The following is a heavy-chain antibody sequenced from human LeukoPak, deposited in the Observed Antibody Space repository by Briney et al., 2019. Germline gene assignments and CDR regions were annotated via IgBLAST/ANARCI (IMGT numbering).Heavy chain of an antibody. CDR1: GFTFATSW. J-gene: IGHJ4*02. CDR3: VRDRGWYHFDL. D-gene: IGHD3-10*01. Sequence: QSGGSLRLSCVASGFTFATSWMTWVRQTPGKGLEWVAHIKGDGTTTKYVDSVKGRFTISRGNTENSLFLQLNSLRAEDTAIYYCVRDRGWYHFDLWGQGNLVTVSS. V-gene: IGHV3-7*01. CDR2: IKGDGTTT.